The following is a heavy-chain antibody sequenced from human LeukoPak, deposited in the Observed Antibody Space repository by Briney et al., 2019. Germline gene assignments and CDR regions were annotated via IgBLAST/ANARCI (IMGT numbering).Heavy chain of an antibody. CDR3: AKEELRRITMWGYMDV. V-gene: IGHV3-30*02. CDR1: RFTFMNYA. CDR2: IRYDGSKK. Sequence: GGSLRLSCAASRFTFMNYAMSWVRQAPGKGLEWVAFIRYDGSKKYYTDSVKGRFTISRDNSKNTLYLQMNSLSAEDTAFYYCAKEELRRITMWGYMDVWGKGTTVTISS. D-gene: IGHD3-10*02. J-gene: IGHJ6*03.